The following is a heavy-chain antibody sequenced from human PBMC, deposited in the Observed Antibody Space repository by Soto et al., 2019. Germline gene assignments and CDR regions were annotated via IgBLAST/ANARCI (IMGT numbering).Heavy chain of an antibody. CDR2: IYHSGST. CDR3: ARVGYYDSSGYYYFDY. V-gene: IGHV4-59*01. D-gene: IGHD3-22*01. CDR1: GGSISSYY. Sequence: PSETLSLTCTVSGGSISSYYWSWIRQPPGKGLEWIGYIYHSGSTNYNPSLKSRVTISVDTSKNQFSLKLTSVTAVDTAVYYCARVGYYDSSGYYYFDYWGQGTLVTVSS. J-gene: IGHJ4*02.